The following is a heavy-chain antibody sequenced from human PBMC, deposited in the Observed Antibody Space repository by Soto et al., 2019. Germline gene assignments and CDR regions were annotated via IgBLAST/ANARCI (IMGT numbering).Heavy chain of an antibody. V-gene: IGHV4-34*01. J-gene: IGHJ5*02. CDR3: ARSKGGAHWFDP. CDR2: VNHSGST. Sequence: QVQLQQWGAGLLKPSETLSLTCAVYGGSFSGYYWSWIRQPPGKGLEWIGEVNHSGSTNYNPSLMSRVTISVDTSKNQFSLKLGSVTAADTAVYYCARSKGGAHWFDPWGQGTLVTVSS. CDR1: GGSFSGYY. D-gene: IGHD1-26*01.